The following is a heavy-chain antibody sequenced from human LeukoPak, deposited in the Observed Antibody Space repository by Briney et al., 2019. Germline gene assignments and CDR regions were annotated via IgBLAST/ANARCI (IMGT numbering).Heavy chain of an antibody. CDR1: GYTFTGYY. V-gene: IGHV1-2*02. CDR2: INPNSGGT. CDR3: ARSPSIVGATPDDY. Sequence: ASVKVSCKASGYTFTGYYMHWVRQAPGQGLEWMGWINPNSGGTNYAQKFQGRVTMTRDTSISTAYMELSRLRSDDTAVYCCARSPSIVGATPDDYWGQGTLVTVSS. J-gene: IGHJ4*02. D-gene: IGHD1-26*01.